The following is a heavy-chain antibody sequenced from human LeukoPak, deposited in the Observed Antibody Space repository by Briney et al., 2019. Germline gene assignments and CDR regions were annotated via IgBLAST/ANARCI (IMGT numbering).Heavy chain of an antibody. V-gene: IGHV3-7*01. D-gene: IGHD6-25*01. J-gene: IGHJ3*02. CDR2: IKQDGSEK. CDR1: GFTFSSYW. Sequence: GSLRLSCAASGFTFSSYWMSWIRQAPGKGLEWVANIKQDGSEKEYVGSVKGRFTISRDNAKNSLYLQMNSLRAEDTAVYYCAREGRGGFDIWGQGTMVTVSS. CDR3: AREGRGGFDI.